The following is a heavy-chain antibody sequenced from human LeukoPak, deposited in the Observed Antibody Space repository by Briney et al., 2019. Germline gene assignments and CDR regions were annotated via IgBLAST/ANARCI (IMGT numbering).Heavy chain of an antibody. J-gene: IGHJ6*03. V-gene: IGHV4-61*02. CDR1: GGSISSSNYY. CDR3: ARGVTNYYYDFASYYYYYMDV. D-gene: IGHD3-22*01. Sequence: PSQTLSLTCSVSGGSISSSNYYWSWIRQPAGKGLEWIGRIYTSGSTNYNPSLKSRVTMSVDTSKNQFSLKLSSVTAADTAVYYCARGVTNYYYDFASYYYYYMDVWGKGTTVTVSS. CDR2: IYTSGST.